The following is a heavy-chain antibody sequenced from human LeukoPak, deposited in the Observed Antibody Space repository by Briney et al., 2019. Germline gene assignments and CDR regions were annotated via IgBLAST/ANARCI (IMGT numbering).Heavy chain of an antibody. CDR1: GLTFSSHW. Sequence: TGGSLRLSCAASGLTFSSHWMSWVRQAPGKGPEWVANINQDGRPIYYLQSVKGRFTISRDNAKNSLHLQMNSLRVEDTAVYYCTRDPIQGVRVYYGMDVWGQGTTVTVSS. V-gene: IGHV3-7*01. J-gene: IGHJ6*02. CDR2: INQDGRPI. CDR3: TRDPIQGVRVYYGMDV.